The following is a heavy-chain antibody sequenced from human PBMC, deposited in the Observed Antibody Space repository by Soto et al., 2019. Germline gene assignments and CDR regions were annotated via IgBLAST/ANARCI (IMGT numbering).Heavy chain of an antibody. J-gene: IGHJ5*02. Sequence: LXLSCAASGFTFSSYIMNWVRQAPGKGLEWVSSISSSGSTIYYADSVKGRFTISRDNAKNSLYLQMNSLRAEDTAVYYCARVGIAARPISSWGQGTLVTVSS. D-gene: IGHD6-6*01. CDR3: ARVGIAARPISS. V-gene: IGHV3-48*04. CDR1: GFTFSSYI. CDR2: ISSSGSTI.